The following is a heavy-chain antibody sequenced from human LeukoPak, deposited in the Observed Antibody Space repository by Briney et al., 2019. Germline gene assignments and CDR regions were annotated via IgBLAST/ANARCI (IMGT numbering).Heavy chain of an antibody. CDR3: ARLRGSGYPVDY. Sequence: SGPALVKPTQTLTLTCTFSGFSLSTSGMSVSWIRQPPGEALEWLARIDWDDDKYYSTSLKPRLTIFRDTSKNQVVLIMTNMDPVDTATYYCARLRGSGYPVDYWGQGALVTVSS. CDR1: GFSLSTSGMS. CDR2: IDWDDDK. J-gene: IGHJ4*02. V-gene: IGHV2-70*11. D-gene: IGHD5-12*01.